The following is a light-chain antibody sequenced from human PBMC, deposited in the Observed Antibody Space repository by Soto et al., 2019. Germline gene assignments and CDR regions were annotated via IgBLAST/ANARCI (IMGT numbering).Light chain of an antibody. CDR2: EVS. Sequence: QSALTQPPSASGSPGQSVTISCTGTSGDVGGYNYVSWYQHHPGKAPKLMIYEVSKRPSGVPDRFSGSKSGNTASLTVSGLQAEDEADYYCSSYADNNNFVFGAGTKVHRP. CDR1: SGDVGGYNY. J-gene: IGLJ1*01. V-gene: IGLV2-8*01. CDR3: SSYADNNNFV.